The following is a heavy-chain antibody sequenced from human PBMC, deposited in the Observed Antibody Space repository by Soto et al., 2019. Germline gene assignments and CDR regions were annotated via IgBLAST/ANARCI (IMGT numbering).Heavy chain of an antibody. D-gene: IGHD3-22*01. CDR3: ARDWSNYYDSSGYYGDAFDI. CDR2: IYYSGST. V-gene: IGHV4-31*03. J-gene: IGHJ3*02. CDR1: GGSISSGGYY. Sequence: PSETLSLTCTVSGGSISSGGYYWSWIRQHPGKGLEWIGYIYYSGSTYYNPSLKSRVTISVDTSKNQFSLKLSSVTAADTAVYYCARDWSNYYDSSGYYGDAFDIWGQGTMVTVS.